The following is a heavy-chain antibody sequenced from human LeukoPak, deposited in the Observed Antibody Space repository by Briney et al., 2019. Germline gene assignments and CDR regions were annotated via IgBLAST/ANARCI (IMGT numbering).Heavy chain of an antibody. CDR2: IYYSGST. Sequence: PSETLSLTCTVSGGSISSYYWSWIRQPPGKGLEWIGYIYYSGSTNYNPSLKSRVTISVDTSKNQFSLKLSSVTAADTAVYYCASSYSSSSDAFDIWGQGTMVTVSS. D-gene: IGHD6-13*01. CDR3: ASSYSSSSDAFDI. V-gene: IGHV4-59*12. J-gene: IGHJ3*02. CDR1: GGSISSYY.